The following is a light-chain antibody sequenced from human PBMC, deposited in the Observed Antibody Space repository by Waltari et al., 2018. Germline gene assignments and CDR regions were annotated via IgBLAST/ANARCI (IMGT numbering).Light chain of an antibody. Sequence: QSALTQPRSVSGSPGQSVTISCTGTSSDVGGYNYVSWYQQDPGKAPKLMIYDINKRPSGLPDRFSGSKSGNTASLTISGVQAEDEADYYCCSYVGPNTFWVFGGGTKLTVL. CDR3: CSYVGPNTFWV. J-gene: IGLJ3*02. V-gene: IGLV2-11*01. CDR1: SSDVGGYNY. CDR2: DIN.